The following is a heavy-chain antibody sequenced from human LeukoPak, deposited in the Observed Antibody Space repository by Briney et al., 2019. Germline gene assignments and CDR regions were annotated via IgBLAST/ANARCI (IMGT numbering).Heavy chain of an antibody. CDR3: ARGVKIQLLIN. J-gene: IGHJ4*02. D-gene: IGHD5-18*01. V-gene: IGHV4-34*01. CDR2: INHSGST. CDR1: RFTFNNYA. Sequence: GSLRLSCAASRFTFNNYAMSWIRQPPGKGLEWIGEINHSGSTDYNPSLKSRVTISVDTSKNQFSLKLSSVTAADTAVYYCARGVKIQLLINWGQGTLVTVSS.